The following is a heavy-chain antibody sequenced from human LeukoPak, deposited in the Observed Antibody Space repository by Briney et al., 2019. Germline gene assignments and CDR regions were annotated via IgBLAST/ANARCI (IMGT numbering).Heavy chain of an antibody. CDR3: AKTARITIIVVVITYLDY. Sequence: GGSLRLSCAASGFTFSSYAMSWVRQAPGKGLEWVSAISGSGGSTYYADSVKGRFTISRDNSKNTLYLQMNSLRAEDTAVYYCAKTARITIIVVVITYLDYWGQGTLVTVSS. V-gene: IGHV3-23*01. J-gene: IGHJ4*02. CDR2: ISGSGGST. D-gene: IGHD3-22*01. CDR1: GFTFSSYA.